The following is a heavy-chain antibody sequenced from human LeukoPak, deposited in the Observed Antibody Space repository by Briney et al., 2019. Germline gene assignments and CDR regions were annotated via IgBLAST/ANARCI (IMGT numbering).Heavy chain of an antibody. D-gene: IGHD2-2*02. Sequence: SETLSLTCTVSGASISSYYWSWIRQPPGQGLKWIGYIYTSGSTNYNPSLKSRVTISVDTSKNQFSLNLSSATAAETAVYYCARYKCSSTACYTSMFDLWGQGTLVTVSS. CDR2: IYTSGST. CDR1: GASISSYY. J-gene: IGHJ5*02. V-gene: IGHV4-4*09. CDR3: ARYKCSSTACYTSMFDL.